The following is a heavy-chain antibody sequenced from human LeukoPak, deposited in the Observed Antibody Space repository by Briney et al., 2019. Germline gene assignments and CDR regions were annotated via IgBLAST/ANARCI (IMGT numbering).Heavy chain of an antibody. CDR2: INHSGST. CDR3: ARGPARIAAAAY. V-gene: IGHV4-34*01. D-gene: IGHD6-13*01. CDR1: GGSFSGYY. J-gene: IGHJ3*01. Sequence: SETLSLTCAVYGGSFSGYYWSWIRQPPGKGLEWIGEINHSGSTNYNPSLKSRVTISVDTSKNQFSLKLSSVTAADTAVYYCARGPARIAAAAYWGQGTMVTVSP.